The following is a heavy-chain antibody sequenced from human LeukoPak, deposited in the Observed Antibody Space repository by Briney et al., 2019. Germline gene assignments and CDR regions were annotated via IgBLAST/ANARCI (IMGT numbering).Heavy chain of an antibody. Sequence: SETLSLTCTVSGGSISGYYWTWIRQPPGKGLEWIGQIYYTGRADYNPSLKSPITISVDTSKNQISLRLSSVTAADTAIYYCARFGVDYDMDVWGQGTTVTVSS. D-gene: IGHD3-16*01. V-gene: IGHV4-59*01. CDR1: GGSISGYY. CDR3: ARFGVDYDMDV. CDR2: IYYTGRA. J-gene: IGHJ6*02.